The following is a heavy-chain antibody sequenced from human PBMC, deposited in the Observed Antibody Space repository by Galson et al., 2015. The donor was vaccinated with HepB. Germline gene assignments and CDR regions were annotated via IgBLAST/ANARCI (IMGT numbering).Heavy chain of an antibody. CDR3: ARQAGLHYYHMDV. J-gene: IGHJ6*03. CDR2: IYPGDSDT. Sequence: QSGAEVKKSGESLKISCQGSGYRFSSYWIAWVRQMPGKGLEWMGIIYPGDSDTRYSPSFQGQVTISADKSTRTAYLEWSSLKASDTAMYYCARQAGLHYYHMDVWGKGTTVTVSS. CDR1: GYRFSSYW. V-gene: IGHV5-51*01. D-gene: IGHD6-13*01.